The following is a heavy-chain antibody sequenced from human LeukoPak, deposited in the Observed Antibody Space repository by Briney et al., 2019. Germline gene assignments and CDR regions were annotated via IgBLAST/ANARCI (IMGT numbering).Heavy chain of an antibody. D-gene: IGHD1-7*01. CDR2: IHYSGLT. CDR1: GGSFNGYY. J-gene: IGHJ4*02. CDR3: ARDPPEDEWNSLDS. Sequence: SETLSLTCTVSGGSFNGYYWNWIRQAPGKGLEWIGFIHYSGLTVYSPSLQSRVSISVDTSRDQFSLDLSSVTAADTALYYCARDPPEDEWNSLDSWGQGSLVTVSS. V-gene: IGHV4-59*01.